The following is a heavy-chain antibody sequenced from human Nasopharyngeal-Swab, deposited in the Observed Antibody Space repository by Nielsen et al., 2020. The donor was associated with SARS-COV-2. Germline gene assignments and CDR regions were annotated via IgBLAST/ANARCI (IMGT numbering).Heavy chain of an antibody. CDR3: VRDVIATVTTPPDY. D-gene: IGHD4-17*01. CDR2: IYYDASHK. CDR1: GFTFSNYG. Sequence: GESLKISCAASGFTFSNYGMHWVRQAPGKRLEWVAIIYYDASHKYYADSVKGRFTISRDNAKNSLYLQMNTLRAEDTAVYYCVRDVIATVTTPPDYWGQGTLVTVSS. J-gene: IGHJ4*02. V-gene: IGHV3-33*01.